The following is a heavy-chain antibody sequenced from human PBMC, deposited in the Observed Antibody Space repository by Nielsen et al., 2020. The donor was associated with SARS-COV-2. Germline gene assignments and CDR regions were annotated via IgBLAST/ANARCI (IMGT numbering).Heavy chain of an antibody. CDR1: GFTFSSYG. D-gene: IGHD3-22*01. CDR2: IWYDGSNK. V-gene: IGHV3-33*01. J-gene: IGHJ4*02. CDR3: ARIAKYYDSSGYYNYFDY. Sequence: GGSLRLSCAASGFTFSSYGMHWVRQAPGKGLEWVAVIWYDGSNKYYADSVKGRFTISRDNSKNTLYLQMNSLRAEDTAVYYCARIAKYYDSSGYYNYFDYWGQGILVTVSS.